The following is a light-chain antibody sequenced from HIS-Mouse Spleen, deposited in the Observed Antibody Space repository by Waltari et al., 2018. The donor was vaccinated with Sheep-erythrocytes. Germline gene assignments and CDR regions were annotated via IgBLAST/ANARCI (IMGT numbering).Light chain of an antibody. V-gene: IGKV3-20*01. CDR1: QSVSSSY. J-gene: IGKJ1*01. CDR2: GAS. CDR3: QQYGSSPLFT. Sequence: EIVLTQSPGTLSLSPGERATLSCRASQSVSSSYFAWYQQKPGQAPRLLICGASSRATGIPDRFSGSGSGTDFTLTISRLEPEDFAVYYCQQYGSSPLFTFGQGTKVEIK.